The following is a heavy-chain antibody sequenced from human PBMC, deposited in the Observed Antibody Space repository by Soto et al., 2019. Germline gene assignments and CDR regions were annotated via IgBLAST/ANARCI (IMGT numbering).Heavy chain of an antibody. CDR1: GVTVSTNY. Sequence: EVELVESGGGLVQPGGSLRLSCAASGVTVSTNYMSWVRQAPGKGLEWVSVIYSNGDIRYSDSVKGRFTTSRDKSQNTLYLHMNNLRAEDTAVYCCARNLPVTTLGYWGQGTLVTVSS. CDR2: IYSNGDI. CDR3: ARNLPVTTLGY. D-gene: IGHD4-17*01. V-gene: IGHV3-66*01. J-gene: IGHJ4*02.